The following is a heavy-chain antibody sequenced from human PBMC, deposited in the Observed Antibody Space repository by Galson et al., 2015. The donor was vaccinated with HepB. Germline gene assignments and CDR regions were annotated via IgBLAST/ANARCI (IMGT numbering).Heavy chain of an antibody. J-gene: IGHJ4*02. CDR3: VNLCGGDCYYSPEQ. CDR1: DFTFNSYW. CDR2: IGSDGSNI. V-gene: IGHV3-74*01. D-gene: IGHD2-21*02. Sequence: SLRLSCAASDFTFNSYWMHWVRQAPGKGLVWVSGIGSDGSNITYADSVEGRFTISRDNAKNTLYLQMNSLRAEDTAVYYCVNLCGGDCYYSPEQWGQGILVTVSS.